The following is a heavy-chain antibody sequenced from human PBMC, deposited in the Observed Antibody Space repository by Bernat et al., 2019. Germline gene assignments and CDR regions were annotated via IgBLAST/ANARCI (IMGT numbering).Heavy chain of an antibody. Sequence: EVQLVQSGTEVKKPGESLRISCKGSGYSFLNYWIGWVRQMPGKGLEWMAIMYPGHSDIKYSPSFQGQVTISADNSISTAYLHWSSLKASDTAVYYCAALSLPAGIDYWGQGTLVTVSS. J-gene: IGHJ4*02. CDR2: MYPGHSDI. CDR3: AALSLPAGIDY. V-gene: IGHV5-51*01. CDR1: GYSFLNYW.